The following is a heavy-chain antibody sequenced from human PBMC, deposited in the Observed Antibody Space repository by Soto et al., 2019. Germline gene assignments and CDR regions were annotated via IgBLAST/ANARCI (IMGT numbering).Heavy chain of an antibody. D-gene: IGHD6-13*01. J-gene: IGHJ4*02. Sequence: GGSLRLSCAASGFTFSSYSMNWVRQAPGKGLEWVSYISSSTTTMYYADSVKGRFTISRDNAKNSLYLQMNSLRDEDTAVYYCARGIAAAGGRHFDYRGQGTLVTVSS. CDR1: GFTFSSYS. CDR3: ARGIAAAGGRHFDY. V-gene: IGHV3-48*02. CDR2: ISSSTTTM.